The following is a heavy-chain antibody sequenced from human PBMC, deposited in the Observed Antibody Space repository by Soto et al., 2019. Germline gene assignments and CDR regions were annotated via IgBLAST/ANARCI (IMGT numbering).Heavy chain of an antibody. CDR2: TYYRSKWYN. J-gene: IGHJ6*02. CDR1: GDSVSSNSAA. CDR3: ARPQMDLRFYYYSGMDV. V-gene: IGHV6-1*01. D-gene: IGHD3-16*01. Sequence: SHTLSLTCVISGDSVSSNSAAWNCIRQSPSRGLEWLGRTYYRSKWYNDYAVSVKSRITINPDTSKNQFSLQLNSVTPEDTAVYYCARPQMDLRFYYYSGMDVWGQGTTVTVS.